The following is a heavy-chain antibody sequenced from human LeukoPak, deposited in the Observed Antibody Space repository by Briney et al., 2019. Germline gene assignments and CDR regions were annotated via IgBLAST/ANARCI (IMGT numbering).Heavy chain of an antibody. CDR3: ARGPPRGKYYYMDV. V-gene: IGHV3-13*01. J-gene: IGHJ6*03. D-gene: IGHD1-1*01. Sequence: GGSLRLSCAASGFTFSSFDMHWVRQPTGQGLEWVSTIGTASDTYYPGSVEGRFTLSRDNAKNSLYLQMNILTAGDTAVYYCARGPPRGKYYYMDVWGKGTTVTVSS. CDR2: IGTASDT. CDR1: GFTFSSFD.